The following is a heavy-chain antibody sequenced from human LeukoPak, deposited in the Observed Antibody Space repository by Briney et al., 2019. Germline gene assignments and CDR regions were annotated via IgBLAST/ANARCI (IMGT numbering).Heavy chain of an antibody. V-gene: IGHV3-20*04. CDR1: GLTFDDYG. J-gene: IGHJ5*02. D-gene: IGHD6-19*01. Sequence: GGSLRLSCAASGLTFDDYGMSWVRQAPGKGLEWVSGINWNGGSTGYADAVKGRFTISRDNAKNSLYLQMNSLRAEDTALYYCARDVAVGGANNWFDPWGQGTLVTVSP. CDR3: ARDVAVGGANNWFDP. CDR2: INWNGGST.